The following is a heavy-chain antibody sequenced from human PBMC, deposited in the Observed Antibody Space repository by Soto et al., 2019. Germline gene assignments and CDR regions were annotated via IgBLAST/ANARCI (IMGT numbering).Heavy chain of an antibody. Sequence: ASVKVSCKASGYTFTGYYMYWVRQAPGQGLEWMGWINPNSGGTNYAQKFQGWVTMTGDTSISTAYMELSRLRSDDTAVYYCARDARGDEAPMDYWGQGTLVTVSS. CDR2: INPNSGGT. J-gene: IGHJ4*02. D-gene: IGHD3-10*01. CDR1: GYTFTGYY. CDR3: ARDARGDEAPMDY. V-gene: IGHV1-2*04.